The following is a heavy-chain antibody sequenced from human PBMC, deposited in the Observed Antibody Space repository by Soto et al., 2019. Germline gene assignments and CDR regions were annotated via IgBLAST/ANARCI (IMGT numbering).Heavy chain of an antibody. V-gene: IGHV4-59*01. J-gene: IGHJ4*02. CDR1: GNSIRSYY. D-gene: IGHD1-26*01. CDR3: ARCFSGNYPSRPEEQYYFDS. CDR2: IYYSGYT. Sequence: SETLSLTCTVSGNSIRSYYWSWIRQPPGKGLEWIGYIYYSGYTSYNPSLKSRVTISVDTSKNQFSLKLNSVTAADTAGCYCARCFSGNYPSRPEEQYYFDSWGQGTLVTVSS.